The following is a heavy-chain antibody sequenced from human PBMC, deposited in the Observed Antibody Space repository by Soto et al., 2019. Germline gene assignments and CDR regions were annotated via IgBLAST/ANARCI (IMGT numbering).Heavy chain of an antibody. J-gene: IGHJ6*02. CDR1: GFTFSSYS. CDR3: ARARGYCSGGSCYVYYGMDV. Sequence: GGSLRLSCAASGFTFSSYSMNWVRQAPGKGLEWVSSISSSSSSYIYYADSVKGRFTISRDNAKNSLYLQMNSLRAEDTAVYYCARARGYCSGGSCYVYYGMDVWGQGTTVTVSS. V-gene: IGHV3-21*01. D-gene: IGHD2-15*01. CDR2: ISSSSSSYI.